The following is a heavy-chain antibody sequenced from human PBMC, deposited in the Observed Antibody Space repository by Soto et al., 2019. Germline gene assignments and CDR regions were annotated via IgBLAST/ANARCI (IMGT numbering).Heavy chain of an antibody. D-gene: IGHD4-17*01. V-gene: IGHV1-69*06. CDR3: ARDMTRSFRPYFDS. Sequence: SVKCSFNASGGTFSNCVVNWVRQAPGQALDCIGRIIPISGAANYAQTFQGRVTITADKSTSTSYMELSRLRSEDTAGYYCARDMTRSFRPYFDSWG. J-gene: IGHJ4*01. CDR2: IIPISGAA. CDR1: GGTFSNCV.